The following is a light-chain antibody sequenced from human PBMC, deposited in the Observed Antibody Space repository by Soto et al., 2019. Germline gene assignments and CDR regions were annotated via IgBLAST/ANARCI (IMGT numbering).Light chain of an antibody. Sequence: QSVLTQPPSVSGAPGQRVTISCTGRSSNIGAGYDVHWYQQLPGTAPKLLIYGNSNRPSGVPDRFSGSKSGTSASLAITGRQAEDEADYYCQSYDSSLSGSVFGGGTKVTVL. CDR3: QSYDSSLSGSV. J-gene: IGLJ2*01. V-gene: IGLV1-40*01. CDR1: SSNIGAGYD. CDR2: GNS.